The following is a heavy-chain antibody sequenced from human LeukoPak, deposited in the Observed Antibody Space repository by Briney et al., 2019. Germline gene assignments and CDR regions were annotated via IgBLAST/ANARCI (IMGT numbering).Heavy chain of an antibody. CDR3: ARVMITDRFGETPNDAFDI. CDR2: IIPIFGTA. Sequence: SVKVSCKASGGTFSSYAISWVRQAPGQGLEWMGGIIPIFGTANYAQKFQGGVTITADESTSTAYMELSSLRSEDTAVYYCARVMITDRFGETPNDAFDIWGQGTMVTVSS. J-gene: IGHJ3*02. CDR1: GGTFSSYA. D-gene: IGHD3-16*01. V-gene: IGHV1-69*13.